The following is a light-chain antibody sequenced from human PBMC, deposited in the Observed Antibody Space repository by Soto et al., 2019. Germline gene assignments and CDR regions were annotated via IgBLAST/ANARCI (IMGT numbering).Light chain of an antibody. CDR2: GAF. J-gene: IGKJ1*01. CDR3: QQYDNWPSWA. CDR1: QSISSN. Sequence: EIVMTQSPATLSVSPGEIATLSFSASQSISSNLAWYQQKPGQAPRLLIYGAFTRATGIPARFSGTGSGTEFTLSISSLQSEDFAVYFCQQYDNWPSWAFGQGTKVDIK. V-gene: IGKV3-15*01.